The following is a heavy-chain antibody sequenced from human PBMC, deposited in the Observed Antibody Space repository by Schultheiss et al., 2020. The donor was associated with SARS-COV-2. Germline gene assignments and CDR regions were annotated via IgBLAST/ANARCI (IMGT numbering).Heavy chain of an antibody. CDR2: ISAYNGNT. J-gene: IGHJ6*02. Sequence: ASVKVSCKASGYTFTGYYMHWVRQAPGQGLEWMGWISAYNGNTNYAQKLQGRVTMTTDTSTSTAYMELRSLRSDDTAVYYCARLGGQWLVRDGMDVWGQGTTVTVSS. CDR3: ARLGGQWLVRDGMDV. D-gene: IGHD6-19*01. V-gene: IGHV1-18*04. CDR1: GYTFTGYY.